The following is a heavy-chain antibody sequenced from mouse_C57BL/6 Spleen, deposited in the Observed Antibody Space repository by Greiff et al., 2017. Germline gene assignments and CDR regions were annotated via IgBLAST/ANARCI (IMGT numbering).Heavy chain of an antibody. V-gene: IGHV10-1*01. CDR1: GFSFNTYA. CDR2: IRSKSNNYAT. CDR3: VSGYSFDY. Sequence: EVKLLESGGGLVQPKGSLKLSCAASGFSFNTYAMNWVRQAPGRGLKWVARIRSKSNNYATYYADSVKERFTISRDDSESMLYLQMNNLKTEDTAMYYCVSGYSFDYWGQGTTLTVSS. D-gene: IGHD2-2*01. J-gene: IGHJ2*01.